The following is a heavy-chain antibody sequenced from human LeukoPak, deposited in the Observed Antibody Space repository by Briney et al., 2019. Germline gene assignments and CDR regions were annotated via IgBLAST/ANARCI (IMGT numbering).Heavy chain of an antibody. CDR3: ARDTRVVPAAMHGY. CDR2: ISAYNGNT. V-gene: IGHV1-18*01. D-gene: IGHD2-2*01. J-gene: IGHJ4*02. CDR1: GYTFTSYG. Sequence: GASVKVSCKASGYTFTSYGISWVRQAPGQGLEWMGWISAYNGNTNYAQKLQGRVTTTTDTSTSTAYMELRSLRSDDTAVYYCARDTRVVPAAMHGYWGQGTLVTVSS.